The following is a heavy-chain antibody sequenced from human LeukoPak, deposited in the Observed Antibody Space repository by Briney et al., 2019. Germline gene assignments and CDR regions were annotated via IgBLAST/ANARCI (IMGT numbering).Heavy chain of an antibody. CDR2: IYPGDSET. CDR1: GYMFTNYW. CDR3: ARLTYSSSWPRRLDY. D-gene: IGHD6-13*01. Sequence: GESLKISCKGSGYMFTNYWIGWVRQMPGKGLECMGIIYPGDSETRYSPSFQGRVTISADKSISTAYLQWSSLKASDTAMYYYARLTYSSSWPRRLDYWGQGTLVTVSS. V-gene: IGHV5-51*01. J-gene: IGHJ4*02.